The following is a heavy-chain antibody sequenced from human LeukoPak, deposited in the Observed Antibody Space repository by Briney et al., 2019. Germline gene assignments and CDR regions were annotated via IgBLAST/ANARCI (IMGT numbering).Heavy chain of an antibody. CDR2: INHSGST. CDR3: ARGRYDETGYYFDY. CDR1: GDSISGYY. V-gene: IGHV4-34*01. J-gene: IGHJ4*02. Sequence: SETLSLTCTVSGDSISGYYWSWIRQPPGKGLEWIGEINHSGSTNYNPSLKSRVTISVDTSKNQFSLKLSSVTAADTAVYYCARGRYDETGYYFDYWGQGTLVTVSS. D-gene: IGHD3-16*02.